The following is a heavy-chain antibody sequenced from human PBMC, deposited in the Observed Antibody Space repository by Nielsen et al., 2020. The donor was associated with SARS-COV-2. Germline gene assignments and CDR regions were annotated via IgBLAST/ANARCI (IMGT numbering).Heavy chain of an antibody. J-gene: IGHJ2*01. V-gene: IGHV3-48*01. Sequence: GGSLRLSCTGSGFTFSDYSMNWVRQAPGKGLEWISYISISSSTIDYADSVKGRFTISRDNAKNSLYLQMNSLRAEDTAVYYCATCRGPYWYFDLWGRGTLVTVSS. CDR1: GFTFSDYS. D-gene: IGHD3-10*01. CDR2: ISISSSTI. CDR3: ATCRGPYWYFDL.